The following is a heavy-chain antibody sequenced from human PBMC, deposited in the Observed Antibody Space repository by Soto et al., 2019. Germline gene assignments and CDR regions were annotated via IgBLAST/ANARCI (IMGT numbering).Heavy chain of an antibody. J-gene: IGHJ6*02. CDR2: ISFDGAFI. CDR1: GFTFSVYA. D-gene: IGHD2-21*01. Sequence: PGGSLRLSCAASGFTFSVYAMHWVRQAPGKGLEWVSIISFDGAFIYYADSVKGRFTISRDNSRNVLYPEMNSLRNEDTAVYFCARRDFFCDGCYSSSDNAMDVWGQGTTVTVSS. V-gene: IGHV3-30*04. CDR3: ARRDFFCDGCYSSSDNAMDV.